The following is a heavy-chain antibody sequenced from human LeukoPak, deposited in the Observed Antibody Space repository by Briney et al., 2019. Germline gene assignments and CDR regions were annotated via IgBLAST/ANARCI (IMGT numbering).Heavy chain of an antibody. CDR2: ISYDGSNK. Sequence: PGGSLRLSCAASGFTFSSYAMRWVRQAPGKGLEWVAVISYDGSNKYYADSVKGRFTISRDDSKNMLYLQMNSLRTEDTAIYYCAKEFAAIVALDNWGQGALITVSS. J-gene: IGHJ4*02. V-gene: IGHV3-30-3*01. CDR1: GFTFSSYA. D-gene: IGHD2-15*01. CDR3: AKEFAAIVALDN.